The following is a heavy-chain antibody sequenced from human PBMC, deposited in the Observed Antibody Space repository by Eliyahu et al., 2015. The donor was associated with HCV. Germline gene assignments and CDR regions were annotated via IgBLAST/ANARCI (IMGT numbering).Heavy chain of an antibody. Sequence: EVQLVQSGTEVKKPGESLKISCKGSGYSFDSSWIXWVRQMPGKGLEWMGIIYPRDSDTRYSPSFQGQVTISADKSISTAYLQWSSLKASDTAMYYCARQASSWSPNDYWGQGTLVTVSS. CDR1: GYSFDSSW. J-gene: IGHJ4*02. V-gene: IGHV5-51*01. CDR2: IYPRDSDT. D-gene: IGHD6-13*01. CDR3: ARQASSWSPNDY.